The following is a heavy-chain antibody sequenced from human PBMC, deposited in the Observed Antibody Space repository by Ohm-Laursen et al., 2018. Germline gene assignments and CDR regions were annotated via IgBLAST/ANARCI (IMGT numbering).Heavy chain of an antibody. V-gene: IGHV1-2*02. Sequence: ASVKVSCKASGYTLTGYYMHWVRQAPGQGLEWMGWINPNSGGTNYAQKFQGRVTMTRDTSISTAYMELSRLRSDDTAVYYCAREALRYFDWFAPSGMDVWGQGTTVTVSS. CDR2: INPNSGGT. D-gene: IGHD3-9*01. CDR3: AREALRYFDWFAPSGMDV. J-gene: IGHJ6*02. CDR1: GYTLTGYY.